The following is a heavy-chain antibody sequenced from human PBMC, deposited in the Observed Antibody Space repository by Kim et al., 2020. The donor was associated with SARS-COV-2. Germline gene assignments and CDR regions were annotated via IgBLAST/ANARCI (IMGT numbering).Heavy chain of an antibody. CDR2: IWYDGSNK. D-gene: IGHD6-19*01. V-gene: IGHV3-33*01. J-gene: IGHJ6*02. Sequence: GGSLRLSCAASGFTFSSYGMHWVRQAPGKGLEWVVVIWYDGSNKYYADSVKGRFTISRDNSKNTLYLQMNSLRAEDTAVYYCARAKGVVAVAGTAYYYYYGMDFLGQGTTVTVSS. CDR3: ARAKGVVAVAGTAYYYYYGMDF. CDR1: GFTFSSYG.